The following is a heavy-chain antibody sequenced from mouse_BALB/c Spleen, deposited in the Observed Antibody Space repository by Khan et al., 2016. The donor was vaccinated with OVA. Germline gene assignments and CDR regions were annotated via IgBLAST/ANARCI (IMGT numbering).Heavy chain of an antibody. J-gene: IGHJ3*01. CDR1: GFSLNTYG. V-gene: IGHV2-2*01. D-gene: IGHD2-14*01. Sequence: VELVESGPGLVQPSHSLSITCTVSGFSLNTYGIHWIRQSQGKGLEWLGVIRSGGSTDYNGAFISRLNITKENSKSQVFFKMNSLQTADTAIYYCARNSYMYDFTYWGQGTLVTVSA. CDR2: IRSGGST. CDR3: ARNSYMYDFTY.